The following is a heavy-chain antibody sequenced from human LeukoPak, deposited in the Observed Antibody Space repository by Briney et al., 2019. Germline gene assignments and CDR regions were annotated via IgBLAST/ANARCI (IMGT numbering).Heavy chain of an antibody. D-gene: IGHD5-12*01. J-gene: IGHJ4*02. CDR1: GDSISSSNW. CDR2: IYHSGST. Sequence: SGTLSLTCAVSGDSISSSNWWSWVRQPPGKGLEWIGEIYHSGSTNCNPSLKSRVTISIDKSKNQFSLKVTSVTAADTAVYSCARLPFNSGYEYFDYWGQGILVTVSS. V-gene: IGHV4-4*02. CDR3: ARLPFNSGYEYFDY.